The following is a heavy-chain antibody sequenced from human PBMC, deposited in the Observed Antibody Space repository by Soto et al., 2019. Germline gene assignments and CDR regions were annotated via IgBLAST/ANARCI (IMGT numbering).Heavy chain of an antibody. Sequence: QVQLQESGPGLVKPSETLSLTCTISNGSIGSYFWSWIRQPPGKGLEWIGFVFHTGRTSYVPSLESRVIIAMDTSKNQFSLRLKSVTTADTAVYFSARCNSGWYDIDYWGRGALVTVSP. D-gene: IGHD6-19*01. CDR2: VFHTGRT. CDR3: ARCNSGWYDIDY. J-gene: IGHJ4*02. V-gene: IGHV4-59*01. CDR1: NGSIGSYF.